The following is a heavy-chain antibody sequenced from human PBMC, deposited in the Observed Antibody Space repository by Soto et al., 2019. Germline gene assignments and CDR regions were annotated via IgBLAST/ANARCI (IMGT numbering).Heavy chain of an antibody. D-gene: IGHD5-12*01. Sequence: QVQLQESGPGLVKPSQTLSLTCTVSGGSISSGGYYWSWIRQHPGKGLEWTGYIYYSGSTYYNPSLKSRVTIPVYTSKNQFSLKASSVTAADTAVYYCARAFAYSGYPRYFDYWGQGTLVTVSS. V-gene: IGHV4-31*03. CDR3: ARAFAYSGYPRYFDY. CDR2: IYYSGST. CDR1: GGSISSGGYY. J-gene: IGHJ4*02.